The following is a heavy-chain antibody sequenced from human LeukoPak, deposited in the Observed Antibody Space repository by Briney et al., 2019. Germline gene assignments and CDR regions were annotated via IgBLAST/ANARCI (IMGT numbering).Heavy chain of an antibody. CDR1: GYTFTGYY. CDR2: INPNSGGT. Sequence: ASVKVSCKASGYTFTGYYMHWVRQAPGQGLEWMGWINPNSGGTNYAQKFQGRVTMTRDTSISTAYMELSRLRSDDTAVYYCARGEYYYDSSGYYYDYYYYMDVWGKGTTVTISS. V-gene: IGHV1-2*02. J-gene: IGHJ6*03. D-gene: IGHD3-22*01. CDR3: ARGEYYYDSSGYYYDYYYYMDV.